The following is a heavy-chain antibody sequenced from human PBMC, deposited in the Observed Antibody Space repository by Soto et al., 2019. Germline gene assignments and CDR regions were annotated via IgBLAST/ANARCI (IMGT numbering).Heavy chain of an antibody. Sequence: QVQLQESGPGLVKPSQTLSLTCTVSGGSISSGGYYWSWIRQHPGKGLEWIGYIYYSGSTYYNPSLKSRVTISVATSKDQCSLNLSSVTAADTPVDYWARWGYCSGGSCYSGPLGYWGQGPLVTVSS. V-gene: IGHV4-31*03. CDR3: ARWGYCSGGSCYSGPLGY. D-gene: IGHD2-15*01. J-gene: IGHJ4*02. CDR2: IYYSGST. CDR1: GGSISSGGYY.